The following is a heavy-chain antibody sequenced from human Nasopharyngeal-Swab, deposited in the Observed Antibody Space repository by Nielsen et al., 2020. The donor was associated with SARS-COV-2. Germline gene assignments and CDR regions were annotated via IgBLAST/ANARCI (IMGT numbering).Heavy chain of an antibody. CDR2: VNNRGST. Sequence: GSLRLYCAVYSGSFSGYYWRWIRQPPGKGLEWIGEVNNRGSTNDNPSLKSRVTILVETSKNQFSLKLSSVTAADTAVYYCARALWKKSYYYYMDVWGKGTTVTVSS. V-gene: IGHV4-34*01. CDR3: ARALWKKSYYYYMDV. J-gene: IGHJ6*03. CDR1: SGSFSGYY. D-gene: IGHD2/OR15-2a*01.